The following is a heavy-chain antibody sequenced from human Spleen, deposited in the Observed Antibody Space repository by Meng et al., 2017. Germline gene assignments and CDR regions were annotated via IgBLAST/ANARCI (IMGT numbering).Heavy chain of an antibody. CDR1: DFSLNAGGVG. V-gene: IGHV2-5*02. Sequence: QITLEESGPTLVQATQTLTLTCTFSDFSLNAGGVGVGWIRQPPGKALEWLALIYWDDDKRHSPSLKSRLTITKDTSKNQGVLTMTNMDPVDTGTYYCAHFGVGGSNSFYFDYWGQGSLVTVSS. J-gene: IGHJ4*02. CDR3: AHFGVGGSNSFYFDY. D-gene: IGHD2-15*01. CDR2: IYWDDDK.